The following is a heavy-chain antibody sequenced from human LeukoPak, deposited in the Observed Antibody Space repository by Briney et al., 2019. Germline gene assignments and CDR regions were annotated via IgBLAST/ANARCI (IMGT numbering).Heavy chain of an antibody. V-gene: IGHV3-64D*09. CDR3: VKKRSAGSGSYYDY. CDR2: INTNGDNT. Sequence: GGSLRLSCSASGFTFSNYPMHWVRQAPGKGLEYVSAINTNGDNTYYADSVKGRFTISRDNSKDTLYLQMSSLRAEDTAVYHCVKKRSAGSGSYYDYWGQGTLVTVSS. D-gene: IGHD3-10*01. J-gene: IGHJ4*02. CDR1: GFTFSNYP.